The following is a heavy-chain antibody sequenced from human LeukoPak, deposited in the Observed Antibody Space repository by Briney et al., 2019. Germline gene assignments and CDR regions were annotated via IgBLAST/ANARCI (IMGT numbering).Heavy chain of an antibody. D-gene: IGHD6-19*01. CDR3: ARGSQQWLVQGEPIDY. Sequence: GGSLRLSCAASGFTFSSYSMNWVRQAPGKGLEWVSSISSSSSYIYYADSVKGRFTISRDNAKNSLYLQMNSLRAEDTAVYYCARGSQQWLVQGEPIDYWGQGTLVTVSS. V-gene: IGHV3-21*01. CDR1: GFTFSSYS. CDR2: ISSSSSYI. J-gene: IGHJ4*02.